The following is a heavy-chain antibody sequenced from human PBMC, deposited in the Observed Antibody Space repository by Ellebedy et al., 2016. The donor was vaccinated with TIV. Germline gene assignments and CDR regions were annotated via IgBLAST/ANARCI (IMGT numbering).Heavy chain of an antibody. CDR2: IDPSDSYT. CDR1: GYSFTSYW. D-gene: IGHD3-10*01. CDR3: ARLPPYGSGSYGYYYYGMDV. J-gene: IGHJ6*02. Sequence: GESLKISCKGSGYSFTSYWISWVRQMPGKGLEWMGSIDPSDSYTNYSPSFQGHVTISADKSISTAYLQWSSLKASDTAMYYCARLPPYGSGSYGYYYYGMDVWGQGTTVTVSS. V-gene: IGHV5-10-1*01.